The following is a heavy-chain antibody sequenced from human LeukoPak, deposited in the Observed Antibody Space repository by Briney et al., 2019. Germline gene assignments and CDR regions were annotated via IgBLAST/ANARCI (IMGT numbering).Heavy chain of an antibody. CDR3: ARSYYDRAFDF. Sequence: GGSLRLSCVASGFPFSSYWMTWVRQAPGKGLEWVGYIRTKRYGGTMEDAASVKGRIIISRDDSKNIAYLQMSSLKTEDTAVYYCARSYYDRAFDFWGQGTLVTVSS. CDR1: GFPFSSYW. D-gene: IGHD3-22*01. V-gene: IGHV3-49*04. J-gene: IGHJ4*02. CDR2: IRTKRYGGTM.